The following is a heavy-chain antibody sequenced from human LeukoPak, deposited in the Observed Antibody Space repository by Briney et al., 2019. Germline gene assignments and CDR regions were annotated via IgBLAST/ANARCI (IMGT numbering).Heavy chain of an antibody. Sequence: GGSLRLSCAASGFTFSSAWMTWVRQAPGKGLEWVGRVRSKADGGTTDYAAPAKGRFTISRDDSKNTVLLQMNSLKIEDTAVYYCTTVRPGTSGYSYWGQGTLVTVSS. D-gene: IGHD3-22*01. CDR2: VRSKADGGTT. CDR1: GFTFSSAW. J-gene: IGHJ4*02. V-gene: IGHV3-15*01. CDR3: TTVRPGTSGYSY.